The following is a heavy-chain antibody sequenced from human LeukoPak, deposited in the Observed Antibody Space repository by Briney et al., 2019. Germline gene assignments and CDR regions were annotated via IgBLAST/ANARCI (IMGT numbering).Heavy chain of an antibody. V-gene: IGHV3-21*01. Sequence: GGSLRLSCAASGFTFSRYSMNWVRQAPGKGLEWVSSISSSSSYIYYADSVKGRFTISRDNAKNSLYLQMNILRAEDTAVYYCPRAMYYDLLPGYSYYYYMDVWGKGTTVTISS. J-gene: IGHJ6*03. CDR1: GFTFSRYS. CDR2: ISSSSSYI. D-gene: IGHD3-9*01. CDR3: PRAMYYDLLPGYSYYYYMDV.